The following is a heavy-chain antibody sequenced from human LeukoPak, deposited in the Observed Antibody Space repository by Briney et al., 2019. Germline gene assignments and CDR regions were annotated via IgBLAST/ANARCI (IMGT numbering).Heavy chain of an antibody. D-gene: IGHD2-15*01. V-gene: IGHV3-43*02. CDR2: ISGDGGST. CDR1: GFTFDDYA. Sequence: GGSLRLSCAASGFTFDDYAMHWVRQAPGKGLEWVSLISGDGGSTYYADSVKGRFTISRDNAKKSLFLQMHSLRAEDTAVYYCARLYCGGGSCFYGMDVWGQGTTVTVSS. CDR3: ARLYCGGGSCFYGMDV. J-gene: IGHJ6*02.